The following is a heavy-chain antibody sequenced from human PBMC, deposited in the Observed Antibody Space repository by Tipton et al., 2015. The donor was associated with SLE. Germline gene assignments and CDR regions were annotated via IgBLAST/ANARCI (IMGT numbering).Heavy chain of an antibody. CDR3: VRDFTNKGKYYYGMDV. Sequence: SLRLSYVTSGFTFNDFSVNWVRQAPGKGLEWVSSVSSTGTFKFYADSVKGRFTISRDSAKKSLYLQMNSLRVEDTAVYYCVRDFTNKGKYYYGMDVWGQGTTATVSS. CDR2: VSSTGTFK. J-gene: IGHJ6*02. V-gene: IGHV3-21*03. CDR1: GFTFNDFS.